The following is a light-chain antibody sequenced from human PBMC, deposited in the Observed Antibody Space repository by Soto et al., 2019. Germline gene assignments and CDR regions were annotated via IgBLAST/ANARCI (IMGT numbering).Light chain of an antibody. J-gene: IGKJ4*01. CDR1: QSVSTW. CDR2: KAS. V-gene: IGKV1-5*03. Sequence: DIQMTQSPSTLSASVGDRVTITGRANQSVSTWLAWYQQNPEKAPKLLLHKASTLENGVPSRFSGSGSGTDFALTTSIVLPDDFATYDCHHYRIYAVTFVGGTEVEIK. CDR3: HHYRIYAVT.